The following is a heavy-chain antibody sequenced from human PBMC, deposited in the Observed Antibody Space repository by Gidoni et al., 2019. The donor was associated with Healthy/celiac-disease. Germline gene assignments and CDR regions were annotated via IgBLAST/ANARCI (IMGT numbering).Heavy chain of an antibody. J-gene: IGHJ4*02. D-gene: IGHD3-10*01. CDR1: GGSFSGYY. V-gene: IGHV4-34*01. CDR2: INHSGST. Sequence: QVQLQQWGAGLLKPSETLSLTCAVDGGSFSGYYWRWIRQPPGKGLEWLGEINHSGSTNYNPSLKSRVTISVDTSKNQFSLKLSSVTAADTAVYYCARMVRGVIIPENDYWGQGTLVTVSS. CDR3: ARMVRGVIIPENDY.